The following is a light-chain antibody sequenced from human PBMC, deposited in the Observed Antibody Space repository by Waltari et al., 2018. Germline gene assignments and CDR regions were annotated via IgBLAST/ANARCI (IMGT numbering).Light chain of an antibody. Sequence: EIVLTQSPATLSLSPGERATLSCRASQTVDSYLIWYQQRPGQAPRHLIYDTSARATGIPARFSGSGSGTDYTLTISSLEPEDFAVYYCQQRRSWPLTFGGGTKVEIK. CDR3: QQRRSWPLT. CDR1: QTVDSY. J-gene: IGKJ4*01. CDR2: DTS. V-gene: IGKV3-11*01.